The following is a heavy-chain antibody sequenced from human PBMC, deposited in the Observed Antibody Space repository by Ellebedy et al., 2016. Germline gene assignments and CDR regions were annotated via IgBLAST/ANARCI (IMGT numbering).Heavy chain of an antibody. CDR2: ISSSSSTI. J-gene: IGHJ4*02. CDR3: AREANYYGSGFPIDY. V-gene: IGHV3-48*01. Sequence: GGSLRLSCAASGFTFSTYRMNWVRQAPGKGLEWVSYISSSSSTIYYADSVKGRFTISRDNAKNSLYLQMNSLRADDTAVYYCAREANYYGSGFPIDYWGQGTLVTVSS. D-gene: IGHD3-10*01. CDR1: GFTFSTYR.